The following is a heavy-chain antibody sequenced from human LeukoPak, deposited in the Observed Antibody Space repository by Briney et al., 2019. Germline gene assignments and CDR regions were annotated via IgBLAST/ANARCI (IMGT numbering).Heavy chain of an antibody. J-gene: IGHJ4*02. V-gene: IGHV1-69*04. CDR2: IIPIFGIA. D-gene: IGHD3-22*01. CDR1: GGTFSSYA. Sequence: SVKVSCKASGGTFSSYAISWVRQAPGQGLEWMGRIIPIFGIANYAQKFQSRVTITADKSTSTAYMELSSLRSEDTAVYYCARGRGYYDSSGYFDYWGQGTLVTVSS. CDR3: ARGRGYYDSSGYFDY.